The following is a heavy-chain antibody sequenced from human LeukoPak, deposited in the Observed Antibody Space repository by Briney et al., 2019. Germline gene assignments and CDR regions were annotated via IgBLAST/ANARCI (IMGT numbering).Heavy chain of an antibody. CDR3: AKDPSHYDSSGYPCD. CDR1: GFTFSSYG. J-gene: IGHJ4*02. CDR2: IRYDGSNK. Sequence: PGGSLRLSCAASGFTFSSYGMHWVRQAPGKGLEWVAFIRYDGSNKYYADSVKGRFTISRDNSKNTLYLQMNSLRAEDTAVYYCAKDPSHYDSSGYPCDWGQGTLVAVSS. D-gene: IGHD3-22*01. V-gene: IGHV3-30*02.